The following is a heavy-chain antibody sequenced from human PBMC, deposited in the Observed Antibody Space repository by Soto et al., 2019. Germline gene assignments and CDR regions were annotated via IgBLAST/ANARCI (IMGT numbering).Heavy chain of an antibody. CDR1: CGSFSGYY. J-gene: IGHJ5*02. Sequence: SETLSLTCAVYCGSFSGYYWSWIRQPPGKGLEWIGEINHSGSTNYNPSLKSRVTISVDTSKNQFSLKLSSVTAADTAVYYCASAPRFGELLYNWFDPWGQGTLVTVSS. V-gene: IGHV4-34*01. CDR3: ASAPRFGELLYNWFDP. CDR2: INHSGST. D-gene: IGHD3-10*01.